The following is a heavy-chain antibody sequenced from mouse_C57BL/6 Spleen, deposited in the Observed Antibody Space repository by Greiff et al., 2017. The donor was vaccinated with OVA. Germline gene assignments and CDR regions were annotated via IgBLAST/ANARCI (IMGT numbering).Heavy chain of an antibody. CDR3: AREDYGGYAMDY. J-gene: IGHJ4*01. CDR1: GYTFTSYW. D-gene: IGHD2-4*01. V-gene: IGHV1-61*01. Sequence: QVQLQQPGAELVRPGSSVKLSCKASGYTFTSYWMDWVKQRPGQGLEWIGNIYPSDSETHYNQKFKDKATLTVDKSSSTAYMQLSSLTSEDSAVYYCAREDYGGYAMDYWGQGTSVTVSS. CDR2: IYPSDSET.